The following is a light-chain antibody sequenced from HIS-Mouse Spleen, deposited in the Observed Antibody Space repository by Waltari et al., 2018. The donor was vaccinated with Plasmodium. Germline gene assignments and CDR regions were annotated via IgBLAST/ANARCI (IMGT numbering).Light chain of an antibody. Sequence: QPVLTQPPSSSASPGESATLTCTLPSDINVGSYNIYCSPQNPGSPPRYLLYYYSASDKGQGSGVPSRCSGSKDASANTGILLISGLQSEDEADYYCMIWPSNASGVFGGGTKLTVL. CDR3: MIWPSNASGV. CDR1: SDINVGSYN. V-gene: IGLV5-37*01. J-gene: IGLJ3*02. CDR2: YYSASDK.